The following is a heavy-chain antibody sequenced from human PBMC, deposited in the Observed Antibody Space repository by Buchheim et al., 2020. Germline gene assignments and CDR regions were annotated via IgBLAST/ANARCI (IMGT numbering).Heavy chain of an antibody. CDR3: ARGGARAYYYYYGMDV. CDR2: ISYDGSNK. D-gene: IGHD1-26*01. Sequence: QVQLVESGGGVVQPGRSLRLSCAASGFTFSSYAMHWVRQAPGKGLEWVAVISYDGSNKYYADSVKGRFTISRDNSKNTLDLQMNSLRAEDTAVYYCARGGARAYYYYYGMDVWGQGTT. CDR1: GFTFSSYA. V-gene: IGHV3-30*04. J-gene: IGHJ6*02.